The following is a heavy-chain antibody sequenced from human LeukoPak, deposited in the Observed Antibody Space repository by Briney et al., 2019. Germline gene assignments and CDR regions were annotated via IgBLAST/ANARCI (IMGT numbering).Heavy chain of an antibody. CDR2: INTDGSGT. CDR1: GFNFSSYW. CDR3: TRDTTCGMDV. D-gene: IGHD1-1*01. Sequence: GGSLRLSCAASGFNFSSYWMHWVRQSPGKGLVWVSRINTDGSGTSYADSVKGRFTNTRDNTKNTLYLQMNSLRVEDTAVYYCTRDTTCGMDVWGQGTTVTVSS. J-gene: IGHJ6*02. V-gene: IGHV3-74*01.